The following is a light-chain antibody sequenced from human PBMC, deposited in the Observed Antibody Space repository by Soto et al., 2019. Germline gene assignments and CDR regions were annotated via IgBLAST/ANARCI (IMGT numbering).Light chain of an antibody. V-gene: IGKV3-20*01. Sequence: EIVLTQPPGTLSLSPGERATLSCRASQSVSSRYIGWYQQKPGQAPRLLIYGTSNGATAIPDRFSGSGSGTDFTLTIRRLQHEDVAVYYCQHYGSSPPINFGQGTRLEIK. CDR2: GTS. CDR3: QHYGSSPPIN. CDR1: QSVSSRY. J-gene: IGKJ5*01.